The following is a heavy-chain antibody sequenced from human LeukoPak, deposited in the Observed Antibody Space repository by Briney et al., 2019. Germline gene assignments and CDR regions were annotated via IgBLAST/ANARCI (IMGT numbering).Heavy chain of an antibody. J-gene: IGHJ5*02. Sequence: QPGGSLSLSCAASGFTFTSYAMSWVRQAPGKGLEWVSAISGTGGSTYYADSVKGRFTISRDNSKNTLYLQMNSMRAEETAVYYCARASDPWLQLTWGQGTLVTVSS. V-gene: IGHV3-23*01. CDR1: GFTFTSYA. CDR3: ARASDPWLQLT. D-gene: IGHD5-24*01. CDR2: ISGTGGST.